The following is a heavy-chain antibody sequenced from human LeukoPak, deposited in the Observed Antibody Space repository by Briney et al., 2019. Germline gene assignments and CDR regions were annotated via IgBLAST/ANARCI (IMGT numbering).Heavy chain of an antibody. J-gene: IGHJ4*02. Sequence: PGGSLRLSCAASEFTFSSYGMHWVRQAPGKGLEWVAVISYDGSNQNYADSVKGRFTISRDNSKNTLYLQMNSLRAEDTAVYYCAKDNRGYSGYGALDYWGQGTLVTVSS. CDR1: EFTFSSYG. D-gene: IGHD5-12*01. CDR2: ISYDGSNQ. V-gene: IGHV3-30*18. CDR3: AKDNRGYSGYGALDY.